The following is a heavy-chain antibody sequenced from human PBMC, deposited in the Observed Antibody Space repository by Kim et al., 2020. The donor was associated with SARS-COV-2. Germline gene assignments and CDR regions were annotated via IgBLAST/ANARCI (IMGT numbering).Heavy chain of an antibody. Sequence: ASVKVSCKASGYTFTSYYMHWVRQAPGQGLEWMGIINPSGGSTSYAQKFQGRVTMTRDTSTSTVYMELSSLRSEDTAVYYCARDHGGVDSGYVDPRLFYYYDYGMDVWGQGTTVTVSS. CDR3: ARDHGGVDSGYVDPRLFYYYDYGMDV. CDR2: INPSGGST. D-gene: IGHD5-12*01. CDR1: GYTFTSYY. V-gene: IGHV1-46*01. J-gene: IGHJ6*02.